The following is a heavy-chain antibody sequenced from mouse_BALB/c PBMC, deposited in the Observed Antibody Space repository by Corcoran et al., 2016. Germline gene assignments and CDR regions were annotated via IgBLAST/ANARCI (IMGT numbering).Heavy chain of an antibody. CDR1: GYTFTNYG. J-gene: IGHJ4*01. Sequence: QIQLVQSGPELKKPGETVKISCKASGYTFTNYGMNWVKQAPGKGLKWMGWINTYTGEPTYADDFKGRFAFSLETSASTAYLQINNLKNEDMATYFCARYNGNDAMDYLGQGTSVTVSS. CDR2: INTYTGEP. D-gene: IGHD2-1*01. V-gene: IGHV9-1*02. CDR3: ARYNGNDAMDY.